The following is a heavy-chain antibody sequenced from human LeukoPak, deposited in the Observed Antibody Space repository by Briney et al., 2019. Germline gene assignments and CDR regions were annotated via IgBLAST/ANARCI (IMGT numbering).Heavy chain of an antibody. V-gene: IGHV3-11*06. CDR1: GFILGDFY. Sequence: GGSLRLSCAASGFILGDFYMSWVRQAAGKGLEYIAYISPSSHDIIYADSVKGRFTISRDNAKNSLYLQMNSLRAEDTAVYYCAKTARVPDYWGQGTQVTVSS. CDR2: ISPSSHDI. J-gene: IGHJ4*02. CDR3: AKTARVPDY. D-gene: IGHD6-6*01.